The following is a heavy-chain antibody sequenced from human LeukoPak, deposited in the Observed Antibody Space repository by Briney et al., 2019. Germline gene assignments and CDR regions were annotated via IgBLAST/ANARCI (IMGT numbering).Heavy chain of an antibody. Sequence: ASVKVSCKASGYTFTNFYMHWVRQAPGQGLEWMGIIILSGGGTNYAQKFQGRVTMTSDTSTSTVYMELHSLRSEDTAVYYCARDPGSFLSGSGWLNWFEPWGQGTLVTVSS. CDR1: GYTFTNFY. D-gene: IGHD6-19*01. J-gene: IGHJ5*02. V-gene: IGHV1-46*01. CDR3: ARDPGSFLSGSGWLNWFEP. CDR2: IILSGGGT.